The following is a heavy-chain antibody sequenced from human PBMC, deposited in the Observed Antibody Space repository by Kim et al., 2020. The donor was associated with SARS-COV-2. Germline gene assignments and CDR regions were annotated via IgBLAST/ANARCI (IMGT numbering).Heavy chain of an antibody. J-gene: IGHJ4*02. CDR3: AKGASYGSGSYSDY. V-gene: IGHV3-33*06. Sequence: GGSLRLSCAASGFTFSSYGMHWVRQAPGKGLEWVAVIWYDGSNKYYADSVKGRFTISRDNSKNTLYLQMNSLRAEDTAVYYCAKGASYGSGSYSDYWGQGTLVTVSS. CDR1: GFTFSSYG. D-gene: IGHD3-10*01. CDR2: IWYDGSNK.